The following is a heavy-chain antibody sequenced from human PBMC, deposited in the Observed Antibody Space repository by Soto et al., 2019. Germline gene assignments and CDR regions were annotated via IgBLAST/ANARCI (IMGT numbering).Heavy chain of an antibody. CDR2: ISAGNGNT. CDR1: GYTFTSYA. D-gene: IGHD3-3*01. V-gene: IGHV1-3*05. Sequence: QVQLVQSGAEEKKPGATVKVSCKASGYTFTSYAMDWVRQAPGQRLEWMGWISAGNGNTKYSQKFQGRVTITRDTSASTAYMELSSLRSEDTAVYYCARGFPRWFDPWGQGTLVTVSS. J-gene: IGHJ5*02. CDR3: ARGFPRWFDP.